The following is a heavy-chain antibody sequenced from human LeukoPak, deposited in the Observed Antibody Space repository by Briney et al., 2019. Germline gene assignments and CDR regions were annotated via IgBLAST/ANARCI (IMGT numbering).Heavy chain of an antibody. V-gene: IGHV4-30-4*08. D-gene: IGHD3-22*01. CDR3: ARQAGYYYDSSGYYPFDY. Sequence: SQTLSLTCTVSGASISSGTYYWSWIRQHPGKGLEWIGYIYYNRSIYYNPSLRSRVTMSVDTSKNQFSLKLSSVTAADTAVYYCARQAGYYYDSSGYYPFDYWGQGTLVTVSS. CDR2: IYYNRSI. CDR1: GASISSGTYY. J-gene: IGHJ4*02.